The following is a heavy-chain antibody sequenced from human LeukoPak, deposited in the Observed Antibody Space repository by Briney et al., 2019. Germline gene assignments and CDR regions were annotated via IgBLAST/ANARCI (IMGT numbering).Heavy chain of an antibody. CDR3: AREEQWLGGVYYNYYGMDV. V-gene: IGHV3-21*01. CDR1: GFTFSSYS. D-gene: IGHD6-19*01. J-gene: IGHJ6*04. Sequence: GGSLRLSCAASGFTFSSYSMNWVRQAPGKGLEWVSSISSSSSYIYYADSVKGRFTISRDNAKNSLYLQMNSLRAEDTAVYYCAREEQWLGGVYYNYYGMDVWGKGTTVTVSS. CDR2: ISSSSSYI.